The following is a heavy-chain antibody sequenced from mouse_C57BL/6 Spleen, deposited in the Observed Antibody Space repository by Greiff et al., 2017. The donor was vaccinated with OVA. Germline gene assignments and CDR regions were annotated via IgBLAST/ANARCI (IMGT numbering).Heavy chain of an antibody. Sequence: EVQLQQSGPGLVKPSQSLSLTCSVPGYSITSGYYWNWIRQFPGNKLEWMGYISYDGSNNYNPSLKNRISITRDTSKNQFFLKLNSVTTEDTATYYCAKGLRYWYFDVWGTGTTVTVSS. CDR1: GYSITSGYY. CDR2: ISYDGSN. V-gene: IGHV3-6*01. D-gene: IGHD1-1*01. CDR3: AKGLRYWYFDV. J-gene: IGHJ1*03.